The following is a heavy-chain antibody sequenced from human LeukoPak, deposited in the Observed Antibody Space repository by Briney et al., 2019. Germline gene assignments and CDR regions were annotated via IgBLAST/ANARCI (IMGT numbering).Heavy chain of an antibody. D-gene: IGHD3-22*01. CDR1: GGSFSGYY. CDR2: INHSGST. CDR3: ARSRVFVHYCDSSGGTGFDY. J-gene: IGHJ4*02. V-gene: IGHV4-34*01. Sequence: SETLSLTCAVYGGSFSGYYWSWIRQPPGKGLEWMGEINHSGSTNYNPSLKSRVTISVDTSKNQFSLKLSSVTAADTAVYYCARSRVFVHYCDSSGGTGFDYWGQGTLVTVSS.